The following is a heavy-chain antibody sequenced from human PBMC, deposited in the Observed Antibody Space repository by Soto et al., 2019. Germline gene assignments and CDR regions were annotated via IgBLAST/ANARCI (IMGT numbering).Heavy chain of an antibody. Sequence: ASVKVSCKASGYTFTSYDINWVRQATGRGLEYLGWMNPNSGNTEYVQKFQGRVTMSRDTSISTAYMELSSLRSDDTAVYYCARGGKVPRPWYFDYWGLGTLVTVSS. CDR3: ARGGKVPRPWYFDY. CDR1: GYTFTSYD. CDR2: MNPNSGNT. J-gene: IGHJ4*01. V-gene: IGHV1-8*01. D-gene: IGHD6-6*01.